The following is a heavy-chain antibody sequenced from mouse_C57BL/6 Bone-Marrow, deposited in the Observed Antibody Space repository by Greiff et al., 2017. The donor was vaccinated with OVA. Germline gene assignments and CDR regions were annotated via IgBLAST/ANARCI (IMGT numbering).Heavy chain of an antibody. Sequence: SGTELVKPGASVKLSCKASGYTFTSYWMHWVKQRPGQGLEWIGNINPSNGGTNYNEKFKSKATLTVDKSSSTAYMQLSSLTSEDSAVYYCARSYYSNYDAMDYWGQGTSVTVSS. CDR1: GYTFTSYW. J-gene: IGHJ4*01. CDR2: INPSNGGT. V-gene: IGHV1-53*01. CDR3: ARSYYSNYDAMDY. D-gene: IGHD2-5*01.